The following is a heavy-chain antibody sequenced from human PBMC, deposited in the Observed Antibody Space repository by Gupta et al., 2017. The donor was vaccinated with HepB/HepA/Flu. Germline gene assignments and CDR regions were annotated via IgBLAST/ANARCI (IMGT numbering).Heavy chain of an antibody. CDR2: IKSKTDGGTT. CDR3: STSYTSGWKGGVDY. V-gene: IGHV3-15*01. D-gene: IGHD6-19*01. Sequence: EVQLVESGGGLVKPGGSLRLSCAAYEFTFNNAWMSWVRQAPGKGLEWVGRIKSKTDGGTTDYAAPVKGRFTISRDESKNTLYLQMNSLKTEDTAVYYCSTSYTSGWKGGVDYWGQGTLVTVSS. J-gene: IGHJ4*02. CDR1: EFTFNNAW.